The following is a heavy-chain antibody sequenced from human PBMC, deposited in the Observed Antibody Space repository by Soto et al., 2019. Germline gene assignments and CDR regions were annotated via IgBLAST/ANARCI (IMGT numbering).Heavy chain of an antibody. J-gene: IGHJ4*02. CDR3: AREGGYSGFDRRQYYFDY. CDR2: IIPIFGTA. D-gene: IGHD5-12*01. Sequence: QVQLVQSGAEVKKPGSSVKVSCKAAGGTFSSYAISWVRQAPGQGLEWIGGIIPIFGTANYAQKFQGRVTITPDASTTTAYMELISLRSEDTAVYYCAREGGYSGFDRRQYYFDYWGQGTLVTVSS. V-gene: IGHV1-69*05. CDR1: GGTFSSYA.